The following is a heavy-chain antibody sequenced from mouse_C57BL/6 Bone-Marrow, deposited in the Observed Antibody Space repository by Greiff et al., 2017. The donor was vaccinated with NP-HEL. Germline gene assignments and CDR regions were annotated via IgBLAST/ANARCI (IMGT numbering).Heavy chain of an antibody. D-gene: IGHD1-1*01. CDR2: INSDGGST. CDR1: EYEFPSHD. V-gene: IGHV5-2*01. CDR3: ARRITTVVATLWYFDV. J-gene: IGHJ1*03. Sequence: EVMLVESGGGLVQPGESLKLSCESNEYEFPSHDMSWVRKTPEKRLELVAAINSDGGSTYYPDTMERRFIISRDNTKKTLYLQMSSLRSEDTALYYCARRITTVVATLWYFDVWGTGTTVTVSS.